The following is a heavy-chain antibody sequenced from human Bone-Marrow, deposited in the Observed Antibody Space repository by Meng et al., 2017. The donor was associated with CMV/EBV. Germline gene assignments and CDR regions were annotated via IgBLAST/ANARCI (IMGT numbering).Heavy chain of an antibody. CDR3: ARVSPRVYQLLFDY. Sequence: ESLKISCASSGFTVSSYWMHWVRQAPGKGLVWVSLINSDGSSTSYADSVKGRFTIFRDNDKNTLYLQMNSLRAEDTAVYYCARVSPRVYQLLFDYWGQGTLVTVSS. J-gene: IGHJ4*02. CDR2: INSDGSST. D-gene: IGHD2-2*01. CDR1: GFTVSSYW. V-gene: IGHV3-74*01.